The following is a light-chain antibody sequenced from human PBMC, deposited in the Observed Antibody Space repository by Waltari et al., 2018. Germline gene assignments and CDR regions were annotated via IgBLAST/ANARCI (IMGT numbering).Light chain of an antibody. CDR1: GEYSPST. CDR2: VNSDGSH. J-gene: IGLJ3*02. Sequence: QLVLTQSPSASASLGASVKLTCTLTGEYSPSTIAWHQLQPEKGPRYLMNVNSDGSHDKADGIPERFSGSSAGAERYLIISRLQSDDEADYFCQTWGMNIQVFGGGTRLTVL. CDR3: QTWGMNIQV. V-gene: IGLV4-69*01.